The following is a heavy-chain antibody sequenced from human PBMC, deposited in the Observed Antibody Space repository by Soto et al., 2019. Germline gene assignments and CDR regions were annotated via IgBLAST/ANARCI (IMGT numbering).Heavy chain of an antibody. Sequence: SETLSLTCTVSGGSIISYYWSWIRQPPGKGLEWIGYIYDSGSTSYNPSLKSRVTISVDTSKNQVSLKLTSVTAADTAVYYCARDGSQRPATYWGQGTLVTVSS. CDR2: IYDSGST. D-gene: IGHD3-10*01. CDR1: GGSIISYY. J-gene: IGHJ1*01. V-gene: IGHV4-59*01. CDR3: ARDGSQRPATY.